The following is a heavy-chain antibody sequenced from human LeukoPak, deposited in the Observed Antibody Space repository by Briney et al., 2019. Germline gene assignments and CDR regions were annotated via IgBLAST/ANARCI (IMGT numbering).Heavy chain of an antibody. Sequence: GGSLRLSCAASGFTFSYAWMSWVRQAPGKGLEWVGRIKDKADDGTTDYAAPVKGRFTISRDDSKNTLYLQMDSLKTEDTAVYYCFRHLVVPGAGADYWGQGTLVTVSS. V-gene: IGHV3-15*01. CDR1: GFTFSYAW. J-gene: IGHJ4*02. CDR2: IKDKADDGTT. D-gene: IGHD2-15*01. CDR3: FRHLVVPGAGADY.